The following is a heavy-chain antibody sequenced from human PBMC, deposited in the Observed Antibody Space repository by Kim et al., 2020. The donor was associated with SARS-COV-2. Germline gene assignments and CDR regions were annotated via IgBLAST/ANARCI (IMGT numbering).Heavy chain of an antibody. CDR1: GYTFTSYA. Sequence: ASVKVSCKASGYTFTSYAMHWVRQAPGQRLEWMGWINAGNGNTKYSQKFQGRVTITRDTSASTAYMELSSLRSEDTAVYYCARGHRPYYYDSSGYYPNYYGMDVWGQGTTVTVSS. J-gene: IGHJ6*02. V-gene: IGHV1-3*01. CDR2: INAGNGNT. D-gene: IGHD3-22*01. CDR3: ARGHRPYYYDSSGYYPNYYGMDV.